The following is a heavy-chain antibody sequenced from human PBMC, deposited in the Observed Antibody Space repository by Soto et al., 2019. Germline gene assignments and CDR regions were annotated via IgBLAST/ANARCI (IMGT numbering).Heavy chain of an antibody. Sequence: GSLRLSCAASGFAFSRYYISFVRHAPGEGLEWISYISSAGDYTDYADSVKGRFTISRDNTRDSLFLQMNSLRVEDTAVYYCVRANWNVDYWGRGTRVTVSS. J-gene: IGHJ4*02. V-gene: IGHV3-11*06. CDR2: ISSAGDYT. D-gene: IGHD1-1*01. CDR3: VRANWNVDY. CDR1: GFAFSRYY.